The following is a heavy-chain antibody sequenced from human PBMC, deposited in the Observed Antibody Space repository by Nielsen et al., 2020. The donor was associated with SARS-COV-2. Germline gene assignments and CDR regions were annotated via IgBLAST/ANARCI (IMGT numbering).Heavy chain of an antibody. D-gene: IGHD3-22*01. Sequence: GESLKISCAASGFTISNYGMNWVRQAPGKGLEWVSHMSSSGGTIYYADSVKGRFTISRDNAKNSIYLQMNSLRAEDTAVYYCRGWLATFDIWDQGTLVTVSS. CDR1: GFTISNYG. CDR3: RGWLATFDI. V-gene: IGHV3-48*03. J-gene: IGHJ3*02. CDR2: MSSSGGTI.